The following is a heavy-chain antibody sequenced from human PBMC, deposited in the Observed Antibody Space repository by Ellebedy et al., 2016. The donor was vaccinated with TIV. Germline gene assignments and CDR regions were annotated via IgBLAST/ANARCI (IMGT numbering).Heavy chain of an antibody. CDR2: ISTNNGET. Sequence: ASVKVSXXASGYTFTRYGIRWVRQAPGQGLEWMGWISTNNGETKYVEKFQGRVTMTTDTSTSTAYMELRSLRSDDTAVYYCARDLRLYSSGWSPLGYWGQGTLVTVSS. V-gene: IGHV1-18*01. J-gene: IGHJ4*02. D-gene: IGHD6-19*01. CDR1: GYTFTRYG. CDR3: ARDLRLYSSGWSPLGY.